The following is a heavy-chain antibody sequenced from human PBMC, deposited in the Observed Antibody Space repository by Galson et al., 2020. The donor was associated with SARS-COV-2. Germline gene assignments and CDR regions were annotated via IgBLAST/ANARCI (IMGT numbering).Heavy chain of an antibody. CDR3: AKDGNYGTGWYFFDF. Sequence: GGSLRLSCAASGFTFSNHAMSWVRQAPGKGLEWVSAISVTGCRTYYADSVKGRFTISRDNSKNTMFLQMNSLRADGTAVYYCAKDGNYGTGWYFFDFWGQGAQVTVSS. CDR1: GFTFSNHA. D-gene: IGHD6-19*01. J-gene: IGHJ4*02. CDR2: ISVTGCRT. V-gene: IGHV3-23*01.